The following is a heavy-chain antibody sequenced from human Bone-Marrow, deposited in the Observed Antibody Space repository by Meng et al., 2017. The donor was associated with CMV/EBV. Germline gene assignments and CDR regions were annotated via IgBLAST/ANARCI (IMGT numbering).Heavy chain of an antibody. D-gene: IGHD3-10*01. J-gene: IGHJ4*02. CDR1: GFTFSSYS. CDR3: AKDNADNTIRWGY. CDR2: IKQDGSEK. V-gene: IGHV3-7*03. Sequence: GESLKISCAASGFTFSSYSMNWVRQAPGKGLEWVANIKQDGSEKYYVDSVKGRFTISRDNSKNTLYLQMNSLRAEDTAVYYCAKDNADNTIRWGYWGQGTLVTVSS.